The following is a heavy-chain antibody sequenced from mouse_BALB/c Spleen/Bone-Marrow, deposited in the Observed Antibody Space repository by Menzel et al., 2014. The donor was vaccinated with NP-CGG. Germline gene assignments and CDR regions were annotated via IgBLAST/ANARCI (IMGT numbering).Heavy chain of an antibody. J-gene: IGHJ3*02. D-gene: IGHD6-1*01. CDR1: GFSLRTYA. V-gene: IGHV5-6-5*01. CDR2: INPGEST. Sequence: LGESGGRLVTPGTPLTLTCTASGFSLRTYAMIWVRQAPGEGLEWIGSINPGESTYYASWAKGRFTISRTSTTVDLKMTSLTTEDTATYFCARSGSGAFNLWGQGTLVTVS. CDR3: ARSGSGAFNL.